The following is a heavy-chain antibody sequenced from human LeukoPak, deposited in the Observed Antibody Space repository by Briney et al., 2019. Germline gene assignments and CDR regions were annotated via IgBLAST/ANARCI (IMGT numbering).Heavy chain of an antibody. CDR2: IIPIFGTA. Sequence: SVKVSCKASGGTFSSYAINWVRQAPGQGLEWMGGIIPIFGTANYAQKFQGRVTITADESTSTAYMELSSLRSEDTAVYYCARVAASRSSSPWFDPWGQGTLVTVSS. D-gene: IGHD6-6*01. CDR1: GGTFSSYA. J-gene: IGHJ5*02. CDR3: ARVAASRSSSPWFDP. V-gene: IGHV1-69*13.